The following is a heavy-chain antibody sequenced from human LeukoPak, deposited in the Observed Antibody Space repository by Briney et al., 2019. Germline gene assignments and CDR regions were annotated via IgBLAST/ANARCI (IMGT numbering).Heavy chain of an antibody. CDR3: AKYPDGSYGPHPLDY. D-gene: IGHD1-26*01. V-gene: IGHV3-7*03. J-gene: IGHJ4*02. Sequence: GGSLRLSCAVSGFTFSGFWMSWSRQAPGKGLEWVASINSDGSEGYYADVVKGRFTISRDNAKNSLYLQINSLRAEDTAVYYCAKYPDGSYGPHPLDYWGQGTLVTVSS. CDR1: GFTFSGFW. CDR2: INSDGSEG.